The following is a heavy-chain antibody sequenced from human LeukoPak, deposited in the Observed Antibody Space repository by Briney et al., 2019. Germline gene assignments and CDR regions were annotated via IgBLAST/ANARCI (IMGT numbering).Heavy chain of an antibody. Sequence: GGSLRLSCAASGFTFSTYAMSWFRQAPGKGLEWVSAISGSGGSTYYADSVKDRFTISRDNSKNTLYLQMNSLRAEDTAVYYCATQYGSGSYEFDYWGQGTLVTVSS. D-gene: IGHD3-10*01. CDR1: GFTFSTYA. CDR3: ATQYGSGSYEFDY. V-gene: IGHV3-23*01. CDR2: ISGSGGST. J-gene: IGHJ4*02.